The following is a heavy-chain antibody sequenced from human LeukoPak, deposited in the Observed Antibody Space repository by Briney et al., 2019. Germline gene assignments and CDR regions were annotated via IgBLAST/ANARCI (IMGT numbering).Heavy chain of an antibody. D-gene: IGHD2-8*01. CDR2: ISGSGGST. J-gene: IGHJ4*02. Sequence: QPGGSLRLSCAASGFTFSSYAVSWVRQAPGKGLEWVSSISGSGGSTYSADSVKGRSTISRDNSKNTLYLQMNSLRAEDTALYYCAKDRSCTNDICHGDFDYWGQGTLVTVSS. CDR1: GFTFSSYA. CDR3: AKDRSCTNDICHGDFDY. V-gene: IGHV3-23*01.